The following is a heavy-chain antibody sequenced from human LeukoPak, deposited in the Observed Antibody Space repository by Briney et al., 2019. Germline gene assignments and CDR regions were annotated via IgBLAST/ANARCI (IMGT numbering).Heavy chain of an antibody. CDR2: ISGSGGST. D-gene: IGHD3-10*01. CDR1: GFTFSSYG. CDR3: AKDVERYLLWFGELVFDY. J-gene: IGHJ4*02. V-gene: IGHV3-23*01. Sequence: PGGSLRVSCAASGFTFSSYGMSWVRQAPGKGLEWVSAISGSGGSTYYADSVKGRFTISRDNSKNTLYLQMNSLRAEDTAVYYCAKDVERYLLWFGELVFDYWGQGTLVTVSS.